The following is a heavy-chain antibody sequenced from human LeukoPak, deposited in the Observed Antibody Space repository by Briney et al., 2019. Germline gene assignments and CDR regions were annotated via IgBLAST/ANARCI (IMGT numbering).Heavy chain of an antibody. J-gene: IGHJ4*02. Sequence: PSQTLSLTCAVSGGSISSGGYSWSWIRQPPGKGLEWIGYIYHSGSTYYNPSLKSRVTISVDTSKNQFSLKLSSVTAADTAVYYCARGTANLFDYWGRGTLVTVSS. V-gene: IGHV4-30-2*01. CDR1: GGSISSGGYS. CDR2: IYHSGST. D-gene: IGHD2-21*02. CDR3: ARGTANLFDY.